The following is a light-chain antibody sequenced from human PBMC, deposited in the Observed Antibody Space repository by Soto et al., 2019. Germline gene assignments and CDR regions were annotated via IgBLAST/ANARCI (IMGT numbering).Light chain of an antibody. CDR1: ESISRW. V-gene: IGKV1-5*03. Sequence: DILITQSPSTLSASVGDRVTITCRASESISRWLAWYQQKPGQAPKLLIHRASTLATGVPSRISGSGSGTDFTLTISNLQPDDFATYYCQQYKSYSPYTFGQGTKVDIK. J-gene: IGKJ2*01. CDR3: QQYKSYSPYT. CDR2: RAS.